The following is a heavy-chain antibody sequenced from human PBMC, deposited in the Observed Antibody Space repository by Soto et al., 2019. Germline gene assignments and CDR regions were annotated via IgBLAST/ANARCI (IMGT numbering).Heavy chain of an antibody. CDR3: ARGRDFWSGYYLDY. CDR1: GGSFSGYY. CDR2: INHSGST. D-gene: IGHD3-3*01. V-gene: IGHV4-34*01. Sequence: SETLSLTCAVYGGSFSGYYWSWIRQPPGKGLEWIGEINHSGSTNYNPSLKSRVTISVDTSKNQFSLKLSSVTAADTAVYYCARGRDFWSGYYLDYWGQGTLVNVSS. J-gene: IGHJ4*02.